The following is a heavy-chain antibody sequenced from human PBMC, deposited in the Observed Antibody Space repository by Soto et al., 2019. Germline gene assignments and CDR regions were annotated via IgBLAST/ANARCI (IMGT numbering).Heavy chain of an antibody. D-gene: IGHD2-15*01. Sequence: QVPLVESGGGVVQPGRSLRLSCAASGFTFSNYAMHWVRQAPGKGLEWVAVISYDGSNKYYAESVKGRFTVSRDNSKNTLYLQMNSLRAEDTAVYYCARDMAVVGATAWFDPWGQGTLVTVSS. CDR3: ARDMAVVGATAWFDP. J-gene: IGHJ5*02. CDR2: ISYDGSNK. CDR1: GFTFSNYA. V-gene: IGHV3-30-3*01.